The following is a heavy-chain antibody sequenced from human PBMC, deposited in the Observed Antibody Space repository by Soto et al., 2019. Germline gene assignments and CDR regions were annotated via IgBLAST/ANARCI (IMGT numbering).Heavy chain of an antibody. V-gene: IGHV1-18*01. CDR2: ISAYNGNT. Sequence: ASVKVSCKASGYTFTNYGISWVRQAPGQGLEWMGWISAYNGNTKYAQKFQGRVTMTTDTSTSTAYMELSSLRSEDTAVYYCAADPPLQSDPTGYYYYGMDVWGQGTTVTVSS. J-gene: IGHJ6*02. CDR1: GYTFTNYG. CDR3: AADPPLQSDPTGYYYYGMDV. D-gene: IGHD1-1*01.